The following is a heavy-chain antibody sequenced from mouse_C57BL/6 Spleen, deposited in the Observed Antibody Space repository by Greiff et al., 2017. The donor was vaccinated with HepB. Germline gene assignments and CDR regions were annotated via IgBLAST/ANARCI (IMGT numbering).Heavy chain of an antibody. CDR3: ARNEGLLFDY. J-gene: IGHJ2*01. CDR1: GFTFRDYG. CDR2: ISSGSSTI. D-gene: IGHD1-1*01. V-gene: IGHV5-17*01. Sequence: EVHLVESGGGLVKPGGSLKLSCAASGFTFRDYGMHWVRQAPEKGLEWVAYISSGSSTIYYADTVKGRFTISSDNAKNTLFLQMTSLRSEDTAMYYCARNEGLLFDYWGQGTTPTVSS.